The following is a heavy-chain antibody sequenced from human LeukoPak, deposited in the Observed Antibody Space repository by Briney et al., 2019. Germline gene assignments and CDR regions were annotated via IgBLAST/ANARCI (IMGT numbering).Heavy chain of an antibody. D-gene: IGHD5-12*01. J-gene: IGHJ4*02. CDR3: ARFRYSGYDLDY. CDR2: ISSSGSTI. CDR1: GFTFSIYW. Sequence: GGSLRLSCAASGFTFSIYWMSWVRQAPGKGLEWVSYISSSGSTIYYADSVKGRFTISRDNAKNSLYLQMNSLRAEDTAVYYCARFRYSGYDLDYWGQGTLVTVSS. V-gene: IGHV3-48*04.